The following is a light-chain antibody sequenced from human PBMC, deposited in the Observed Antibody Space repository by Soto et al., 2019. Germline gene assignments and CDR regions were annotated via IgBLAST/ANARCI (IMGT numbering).Light chain of an antibody. V-gene: IGLV1-44*01. CDR2: SNN. CDR3: APWHDSLTGYV. CDR1: SSNIGSNT. Sequence: HSVRTRAPSGSGAPGQRVSISCSGSSSNIGSNTVNWYQQLPGTAPKLLIYSNNQRPSGVPDRFPGSKSGTSASLAISGLQSENEAAYYCAPWHDSLTGYVFGTGTKVPVL. J-gene: IGLJ1*01.